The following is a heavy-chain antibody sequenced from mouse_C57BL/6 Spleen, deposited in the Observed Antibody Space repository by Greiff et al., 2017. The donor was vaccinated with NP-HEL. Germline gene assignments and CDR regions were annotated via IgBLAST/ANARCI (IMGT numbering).Heavy chain of an antibody. D-gene: IGHD5-5*01. J-gene: IGHJ4*01. Sequence: EVQLVESGGGLVQPKGSLKLSCAASGFTLNTYAMHWVRQAPGKGLEWVARIRSKSSNYATYYADSVKDRFTISRDDSQSMLYLQMNNLRTEDTAMYYCVRDPDYLYAMDYWGQGTSVTVSS. CDR2: IRSKSSNYAT. CDR1: GFTLNTYA. CDR3: VRDPDYLYAMDY. V-gene: IGHV10-3*01.